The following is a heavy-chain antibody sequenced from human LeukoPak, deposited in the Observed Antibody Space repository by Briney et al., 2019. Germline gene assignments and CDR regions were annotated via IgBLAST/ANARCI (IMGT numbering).Heavy chain of an antibody. CDR1: GFTFSSYS. CDR3: ARDFRGCSSTSCPFDY. Sequence: GGSLRLSCAASGFTFSSYSMNWVRQAPGKGLEWVSSISSSSSYIYYADSVKGRFTISRDNAKNSLYLQMNSLRAEDTAVYYCARDFRGCSSTSCPFDYWGQGTLVTVSS. D-gene: IGHD2-2*01. CDR2: ISSSSSYI. V-gene: IGHV3-21*01. J-gene: IGHJ4*02.